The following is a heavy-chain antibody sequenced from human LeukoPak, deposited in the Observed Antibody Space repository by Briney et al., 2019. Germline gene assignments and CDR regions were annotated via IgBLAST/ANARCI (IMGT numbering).Heavy chain of an antibody. CDR2: IYHSGTT. V-gene: IGHV4-59*01. CDR1: GGSMSSYY. D-gene: IGHD3-3*01. Sequence: SETLSLTCTVSGGSMSSYYWSWIRQPPGKGLEWIGYIYHSGTTNYNPSLKSRLTISVDTSKNQFSLKLSSVTAADTAVYYCARGTTFGVATNWFDPWGQGTLVTVSS. J-gene: IGHJ5*02. CDR3: ARGTTFGVATNWFDP.